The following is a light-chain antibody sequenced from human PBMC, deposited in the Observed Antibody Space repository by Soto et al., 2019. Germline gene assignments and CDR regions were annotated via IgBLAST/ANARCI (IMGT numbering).Light chain of an antibody. J-gene: IGKJ5*01. CDR1: QSVSSD. V-gene: IGKV3-11*01. CDR2: DAS. Sequence: EIVLTQSPATLSLSPGERATLSCRASQSVSSDLAWYQQKPGQAPRLLIYDASNRATGIPARFSGSGSGTDFTLTISSLEPEDFVVYYCQQYGYSPITFGQGTRLEMK. CDR3: QQYGYSPIT.